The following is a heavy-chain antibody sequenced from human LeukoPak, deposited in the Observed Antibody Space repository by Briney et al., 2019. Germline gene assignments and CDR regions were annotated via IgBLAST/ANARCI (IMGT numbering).Heavy chain of an antibody. D-gene: IGHD3-16*02. CDR2: ISGSASGT. CDR1: GFTFSNYA. Sequence: GGSLRLSCAASGFTFSNYAMNWVRRAPGKGLGWISAISGSASGTYYADSMKGRFTISRDNSKNTLYLQINSLTAEDTAIYYCAKDVRAATGGYTGTFDMWGQGTMVTVSS. J-gene: IGHJ3*02. V-gene: IGHV3-23*01. CDR3: AKDVRAATGGYTGTFDM.